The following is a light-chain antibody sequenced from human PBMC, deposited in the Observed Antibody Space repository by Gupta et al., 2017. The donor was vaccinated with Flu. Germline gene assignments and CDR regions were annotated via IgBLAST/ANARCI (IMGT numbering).Light chain of an antibody. CDR2: KDT. J-gene: IGLJ3*02. CDR3: QSADITGASRV. Sequence: YQLTQPPAMSVSPGQTATITCSGAALSKQYVYWYRQRPGQAPVLLIFKDTERASGIPDRISGSSSGTRVTLTIRGVQTEDEADYYCQSADITGASRVFGGGT. CDR1: ALSKQY. V-gene: IGLV3-25*02.